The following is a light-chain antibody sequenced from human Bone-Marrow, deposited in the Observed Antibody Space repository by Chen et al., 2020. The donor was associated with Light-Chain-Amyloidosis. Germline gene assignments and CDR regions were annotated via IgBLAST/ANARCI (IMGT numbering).Light chain of an antibody. V-gene: IGLV3-21*02. Sequence: SYVLTQPSSVSVAPGQTATIACGGNNIGSTSVHWYQQTPGQAPLLGVYDDSDRPSGIPQRLSGSTRGNTATLASSTVEAGDEADYCWQVWERSSDRPVFGGGTKLTVL. CDR2: DDS. CDR3: QVWERSSDRPV. J-gene: IGLJ3*02. CDR1: NIGSTS.